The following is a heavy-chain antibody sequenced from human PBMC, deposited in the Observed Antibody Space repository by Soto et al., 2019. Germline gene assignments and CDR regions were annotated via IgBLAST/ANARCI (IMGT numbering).Heavy chain of an antibody. CDR2: IYSGGST. J-gene: IGHJ6*03. CDR1: GFTASSNY. CDR3: ARVLSLHFWSGSRPYYYYYMDV. V-gene: IGHV3-53*04. D-gene: IGHD3-3*02. Sequence: PGGSLRLSCAASGFTASSNYMSWVRQAPGKGLEWVSVIYSGGSTYYADSVKGRFTISRHNSKNTLYLQMNSLRAEDTAVYYCARVLSLHFWSGSRPYYYYYMDVWGKGTTVTVSS.